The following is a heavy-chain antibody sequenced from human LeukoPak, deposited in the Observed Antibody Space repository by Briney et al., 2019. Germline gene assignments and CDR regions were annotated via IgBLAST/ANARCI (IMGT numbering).Heavy chain of an antibody. J-gene: IGHJ4*02. Sequence: GGSLRLSCAASGFTFSSFAMTWLRQAPGKGLEWVSAISGSGGSTYYADSVKGRFTISRDNSKNTLYLQMNGLRAEDTAVYYCAKSGYSGAHSYYFDYWGQGTLVTVSS. V-gene: IGHV3-23*01. D-gene: IGHD1-26*01. CDR3: AKSGYSGAHSYYFDY. CDR2: ISGSGGST. CDR1: GFTFSSFA.